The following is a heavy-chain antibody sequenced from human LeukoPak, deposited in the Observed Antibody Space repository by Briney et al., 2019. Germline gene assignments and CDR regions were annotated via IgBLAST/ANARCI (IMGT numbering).Heavy chain of an antibody. CDR1: GGSISSSYYY. V-gene: IGHV4-39*01. D-gene: IGHD3-10*01. CDR3: ATRGRGYYGSGSPFDY. Sequence: SETLSLTCTVSGGSISSSYYYWGWIRQPPGKGLEWIGSIYYSGSTYYNPSLKSRVTISVDTSKNQFSLKLSSVTAADTAVYYCATRGRGYYGSGSPFDYWGQGTLVTVSS. J-gene: IGHJ4*02. CDR2: IYYSGST.